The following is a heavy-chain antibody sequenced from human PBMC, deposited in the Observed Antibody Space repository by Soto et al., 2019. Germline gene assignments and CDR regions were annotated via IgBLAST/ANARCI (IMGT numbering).Heavy chain of an antibody. D-gene: IGHD3-10*01. J-gene: IGHJ4*02. Sequence: KPSETLSLTCSVSGGSIRSYYWSWIRQSPGKGLEWIGHIYEGGTTKYNPSLKSRVTISVDTSENQFSLRLTSVTPADTGVYYCARGVTYYGSGNYYLQFLFDFWGQGSRVTVSS. CDR3: ARGVTYYGSGNYYLQFLFDF. V-gene: IGHV4-59*01. CDR1: GGSIRSYY. CDR2: IYEGGTT.